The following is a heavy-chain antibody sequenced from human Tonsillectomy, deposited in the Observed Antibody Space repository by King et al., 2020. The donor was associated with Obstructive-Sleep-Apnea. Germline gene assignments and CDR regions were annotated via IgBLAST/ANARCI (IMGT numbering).Heavy chain of an antibody. CDR1: GGSISSGGYY. CDR3: AREITGTTRWFDP. Sequence: VQLQESGPGLVKPSQTLSLTCTVSGGSISSGGYYWSWIRQHPGKGLEWIGYIYYSGSTYYNPSLKSLVTISVDTSKNQFALKLSSVTAADTAVYYCAREITGTTRWFDPWGQGTLVTVSS. D-gene: IGHD1-20*01. V-gene: IGHV4-31*01. J-gene: IGHJ5*02. CDR2: IYYSGST.